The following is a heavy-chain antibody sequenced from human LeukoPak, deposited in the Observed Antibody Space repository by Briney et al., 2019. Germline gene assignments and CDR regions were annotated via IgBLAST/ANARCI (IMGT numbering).Heavy chain of an antibody. CDR3: AREDCGGDCCLFDH. Sequence: GGSLRLSCAASGFTFSSYSMNWVRQAPGKGLECVSSITSGSSYIYYADSVKGGFTISRDNAKRSLFLQMNSLRAEDTAVYYCAREDCGGDCCLFDHWGEGTLVTVSS. CDR1: GFTFSSYS. J-gene: IGHJ4*02. D-gene: IGHD2-21*02. V-gene: IGHV3-21*01. CDR2: ITSGSSYI.